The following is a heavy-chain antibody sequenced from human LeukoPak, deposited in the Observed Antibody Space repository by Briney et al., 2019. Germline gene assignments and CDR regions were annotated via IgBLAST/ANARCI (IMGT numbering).Heavy chain of an antibody. CDR1: GFTVSSNY. V-gene: IGHV3-66*01. D-gene: IGHD5-12*01. CDR3: ARDWPSRYSGHPSRSYYYYGMDV. Sequence: GGSLRLSCAASGFTVSSNYMSWVRQAPGKGLEWVSVIYSGGSTYYADSVKGRFTISRDNSKNTLYLQMNSLRAEDTAVYYCARDWPSRYSGHPSRSYYYYGMDVWGQGTTVTVSS. J-gene: IGHJ6*02. CDR2: IYSGGST.